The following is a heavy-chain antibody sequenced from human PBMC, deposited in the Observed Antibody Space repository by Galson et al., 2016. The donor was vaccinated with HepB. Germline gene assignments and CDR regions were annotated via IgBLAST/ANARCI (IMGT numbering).Heavy chain of an antibody. CDR2: IRSKTDGGAT. V-gene: IGHV3-15*01. Sequence: SLRLSCAASGFTLSSHSMNRVRQAPGKGLEWVGRIRSKTDGGATDYPAPAKGRGAISRDDSADTLFLQLDSLTTEDTAVYFCTADLDYWGQGVLVTVSP. J-gene: IGHJ4*02. CDR1: GFTLSSHS. CDR3: TADLDY.